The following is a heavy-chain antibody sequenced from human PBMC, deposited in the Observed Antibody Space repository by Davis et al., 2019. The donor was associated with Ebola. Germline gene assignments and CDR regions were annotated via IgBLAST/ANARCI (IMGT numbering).Heavy chain of an antibody. CDR1: GFTFSSYA. CDR2: ISGSGGST. D-gene: IGHD3-9*01. Sequence: GESLKISCAASGFTFSSYAMSWVRQAPGKGLEWVSAISGSGGSTYYADSVKGRFTISRDNSKNTLYLQMNSLGAEDAAVYYWAKGQADFDWVLYRPGPFDYWGQGTLVTVSS. CDR3: AKGQADFDWVLYRPGPFDY. V-gene: IGHV3-23*01. J-gene: IGHJ4*02.